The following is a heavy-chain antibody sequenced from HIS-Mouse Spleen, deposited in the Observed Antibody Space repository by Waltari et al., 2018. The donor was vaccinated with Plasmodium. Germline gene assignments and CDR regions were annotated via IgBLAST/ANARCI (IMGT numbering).Heavy chain of an antibody. CDR3: ASSWYWYFDL. D-gene: IGHD6-13*01. Sequence: EVQLVESGGGLVQPGGSLRLSGAASGFTLRSYWMSWVRQAPGKGLEWVANIKQDGSEKYYVDSVKGRFTISRDNAKNSLYLQMNSLRAEDTAVYYCASSWYWYFDLWGRGTLVTVSS. CDR1: GFTLRSYW. V-gene: IGHV3-7*01. J-gene: IGHJ2*01. CDR2: IKQDGSEK.